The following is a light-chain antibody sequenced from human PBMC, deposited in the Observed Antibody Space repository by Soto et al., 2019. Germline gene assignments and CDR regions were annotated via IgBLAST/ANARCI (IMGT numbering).Light chain of an antibody. Sequence: DIQLTQSPSFLSASVGARVTITCRASQGIRLYLAWYQQKPGKAPSLLMYGASSLQSGVPSRFSGSGSGTDFTLTISSLQPEDVATYFCQQVYGHPPAFGPGTRLDSK. CDR3: QQVYGHPPA. CDR2: GAS. J-gene: IGKJ5*01. CDR1: QGIRLY. V-gene: IGKV1-9*01.